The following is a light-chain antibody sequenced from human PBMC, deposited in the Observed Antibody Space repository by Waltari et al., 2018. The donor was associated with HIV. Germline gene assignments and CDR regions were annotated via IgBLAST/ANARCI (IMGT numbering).Light chain of an antibody. CDR1: SSNIDSNF. CDR2: RNK. Sequence: QYVLTQPPSASGAPGQRVTISCSGSSSNIDSNFVYLYQQLPGPAPKRLLNRNKQRPSGVPDRFSGSKSGTSASLAISGLRSEDEADYYCAAWTDSRYVVFGGGTKLTVL. V-gene: IGLV1-47*01. J-gene: IGLJ2*01. CDR3: AAWTDSRYVV.